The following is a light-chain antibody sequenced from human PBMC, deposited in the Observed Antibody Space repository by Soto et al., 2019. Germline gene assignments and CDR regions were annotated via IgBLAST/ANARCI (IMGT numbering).Light chain of an antibody. CDR1: QYVSVRF. CDR2: GAS. Sequence: EIVLTQSPGTLSLSPGERATLSCRASQYVSVRFLAWYQQKPGQAPRLLICGASDRATGIPDRFTGSGSGTDFTLTISRLEPEDFAVYYCQQYGSTPQTFGQGTKVHIK. CDR3: QQYGSTPQT. J-gene: IGKJ1*01. V-gene: IGKV3-20*01.